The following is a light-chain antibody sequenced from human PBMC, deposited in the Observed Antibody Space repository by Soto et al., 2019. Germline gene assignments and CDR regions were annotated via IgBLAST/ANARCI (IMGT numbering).Light chain of an antibody. J-gene: IGLJ1*01. CDR2: EVT. CDR3: SSYTSSSSPFV. V-gene: IGLV2-14*01. CDR1: SSDVGGYNY. Sequence: QSVLTQPASVSGSPGQSITISCTGTSSDVGGYNYVSWYQHHPGKAPKLMIYEVTNRPSGVSNRFSGSKSGNTASLTISGLQGEEEADYYCSSYTSSSSPFVFGTGTKLTVL.